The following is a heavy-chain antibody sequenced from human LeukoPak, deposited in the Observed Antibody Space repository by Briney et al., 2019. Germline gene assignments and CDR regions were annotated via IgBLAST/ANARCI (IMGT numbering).Heavy chain of an antibody. Sequence: AGGSLRLSCAASGFAFSSHTINWVRQAPGKGLEWVSYISSSGSTIYYADSVKGRFTISRDNAKNSLYLQMNSLRAEDTAVYYCARDQLPYYYDSSGGLGYWGQGTLVTVSS. CDR1: GFAFSSHT. CDR2: ISSSGSTI. CDR3: ARDQLPYYYDSSGGLGY. D-gene: IGHD3-22*01. V-gene: IGHV3-48*04. J-gene: IGHJ4*02.